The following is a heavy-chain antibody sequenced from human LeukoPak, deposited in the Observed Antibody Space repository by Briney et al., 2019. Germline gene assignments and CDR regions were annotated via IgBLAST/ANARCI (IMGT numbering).Heavy chain of an antibody. CDR2: IKSKADGGTT. Sequence: PGGSLRLSCAASGFTFSSHWMSWVRQAPGKGLEWVGRIKSKADGGTTDYAAPVKGRFTISRDNSKNTLYLQMNSLRAEDTAVYYCARDLSSRGDYGFDYWGQGTLVTVSS. D-gene: IGHD4-17*01. CDR1: GFTFSSHW. J-gene: IGHJ4*02. CDR3: ARDLSSRGDYGFDY. V-gene: IGHV3-15*01.